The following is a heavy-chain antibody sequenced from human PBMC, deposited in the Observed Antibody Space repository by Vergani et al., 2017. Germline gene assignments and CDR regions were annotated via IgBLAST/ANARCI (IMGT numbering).Heavy chain of an antibody. CDR2: IDHTGRP. V-gene: IGHV4-34*01. Sequence: QVQLQQWGGGLLKPSETLSLTCVVNGGSFTSYHWTWIRQSPGEGLEWVGDIDHTGRPDDNPSLKSRLTMSVDKSRNQFSLTLNAVTATDTAIYFCAIVNTETNGHLYYYYCMDVWGQGTAVTVS. CDR3: AIVNTETNGHLYYYYCMDV. D-gene: IGHD4-11*01. CDR1: GGSFTSYH. J-gene: IGHJ6*02.